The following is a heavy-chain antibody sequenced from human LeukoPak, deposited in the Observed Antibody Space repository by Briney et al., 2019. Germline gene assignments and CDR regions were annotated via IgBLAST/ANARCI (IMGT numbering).Heavy chain of an antibody. J-gene: IGHJ3*02. CDR1: GYTFTSYA. Sequence: ASVKVSCKASGYTFTSYAMHWVRQAPGQRLEWMGWIDAGNGNTKYSQKFQGRVTITRDTSASTAYMELSSLRSEDTAVYYCARVDPLRKAAFDIWGQGTMVTVSS. D-gene: IGHD1-14*01. CDR2: IDAGNGNT. CDR3: ARVDPLRKAAFDI. V-gene: IGHV1-3*01.